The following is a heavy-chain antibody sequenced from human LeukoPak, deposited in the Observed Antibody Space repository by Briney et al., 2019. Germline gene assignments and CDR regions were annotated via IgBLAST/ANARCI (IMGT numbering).Heavy chain of an antibody. J-gene: IGHJ4*02. CDR3: ARDTSDGG. Sequence: ASVKVSCKASGYTFTDYYIHWVRQAPGQGLEWMGWINPNSGDTNYAQKFQGRVTMTRDTSISTTHMELSRLRSDVTAVYYCARDTSDGGWGQGTLVTVSS. CDR2: INPNSGDT. V-gene: IGHV1-2*02. CDR1: GYTFTDYY. D-gene: IGHD3-10*01.